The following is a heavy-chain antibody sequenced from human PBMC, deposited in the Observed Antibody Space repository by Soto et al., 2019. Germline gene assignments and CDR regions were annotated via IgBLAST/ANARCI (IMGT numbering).Heavy chain of an antibody. Sequence: EVQVVESGGGLVQSGGSLRLSCAASEFTVSGNSMIWVRQAPGKGLELVSLIHSDGITYYADSVKGRFTLSRDNSKNALYLQMRSLRAEDTAVYYCARRYCSGGSCYLDDALDIWGQGTMVTVSS. D-gene: IGHD2-15*01. CDR1: EFTVSGNS. J-gene: IGHJ3*02. CDR3: ARRYCSGGSCYLDDALDI. CDR2: IHSDGIT. V-gene: IGHV3-66*01.